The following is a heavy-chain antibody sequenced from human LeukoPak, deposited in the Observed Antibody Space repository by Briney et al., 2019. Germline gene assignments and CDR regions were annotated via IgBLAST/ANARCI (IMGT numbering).Heavy chain of an antibody. Sequence: GGSLRLSCAASGFTFSSYWMSWVRQAPGKGLEWVANIKQDGSEKYYVDSAKGRFTISRDNAKNSLYLQMNSLRAEDTAVYYCASDKIVGATKFDYWGQGTLVTVSS. CDR1: GFTFSSYW. V-gene: IGHV3-7*01. CDR2: IKQDGSEK. J-gene: IGHJ4*02. D-gene: IGHD1-26*01. CDR3: ASDKIVGATKFDY.